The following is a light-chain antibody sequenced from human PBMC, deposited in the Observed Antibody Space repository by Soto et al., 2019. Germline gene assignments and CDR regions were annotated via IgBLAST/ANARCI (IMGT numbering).Light chain of an antibody. V-gene: IGKV3-20*01. CDR1: QSVSSNY. Sequence: ELVLTQSPATLSLSPGERATLSCRASQSVSSNYLAWYQQKPGQAPRLLIYGASSRATGIPDRFSGSGSGTDFTLTISSLQAEDVAVYYCQQYNFTPRTFGQGTKVDI. CDR2: GAS. J-gene: IGKJ1*01. CDR3: QQYNFTPRT.